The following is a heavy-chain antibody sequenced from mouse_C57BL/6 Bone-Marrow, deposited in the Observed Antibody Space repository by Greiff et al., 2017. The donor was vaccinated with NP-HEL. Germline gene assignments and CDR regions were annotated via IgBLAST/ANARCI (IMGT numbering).Heavy chain of an antibody. CDR1: GFTFSDYG. D-gene: IGHD1-1*02. Sequence: EVKLMESGGGLVKPGGSLKLSCAASGFTFSDYGMHWVRQAPEKGLEWVAYISSGSSTIYYADTVKGRFTISRDNAKNTLFLQMTSLRSEDTAMYYCARRYYGNYLDYWGQGTTLTVSS. CDR3: ARRYYGNYLDY. V-gene: IGHV5-17*01. J-gene: IGHJ2*01. CDR2: ISSGSSTI.